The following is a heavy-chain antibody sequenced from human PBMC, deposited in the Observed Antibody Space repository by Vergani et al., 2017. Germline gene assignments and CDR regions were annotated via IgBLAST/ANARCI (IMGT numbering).Heavy chain of an antibody. J-gene: IGHJ6*03. Sequence: QVQLVESGGGVVQPGRSLRLSCAASGFTFSSYGMHWVRQAPGKGLEWVAVIWYDGSNKYYADSVKGRFTISRDNAKNSLYLQMNSLRAEDTAVYYCARDGGIAARRGVVYYYYMDVWGKGTTVTVSS. D-gene: IGHD6-6*01. V-gene: IGHV3-33*01. CDR3: ARDGGIAARRGVVYYYYMDV. CDR2: IWYDGSNK. CDR1: GFTFSSYG.